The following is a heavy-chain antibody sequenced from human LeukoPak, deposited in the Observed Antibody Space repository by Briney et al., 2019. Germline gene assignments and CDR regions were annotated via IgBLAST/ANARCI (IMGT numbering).Heavy chain of an antibody. V-gene: IGHV4-4*09. J-gene: IGHJ6*03. D-gene: IGHD2-21*02. CDR3: ARHFPYCGGDCPYYYMDV. Sequence: SETLSLTCSVSGASISSEYWSWIRQPPGKGLEWIGNIYSSETTKYNPSLRSRATISGDTSKNQFSLKLSSVTAADTAVYYCARHFPYCGGDCPYYYMDVWGKGTTVTASS. CDR1: GASISSEY. CDR2: IYSSETT.